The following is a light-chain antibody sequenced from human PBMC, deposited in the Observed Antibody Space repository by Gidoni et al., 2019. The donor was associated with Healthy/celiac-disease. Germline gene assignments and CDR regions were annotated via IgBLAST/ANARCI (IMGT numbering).Light chain of an antibody. CDR3: QQSYSTQVT. CDR2: AAS. V-gene: IGKV1-39*01. CDR1: QSISTY. Sequence: DIQMTKSPSPLSASVGDRVTITCRASQSISTYLNWYQQKPGKAPKLLIYAASSLQSGVPARFSGSGSGTDFIFTISSLQPEDFATYYCQQSYSTQVTFGQGTRLEIK. J-gene: IGKJ5*01.